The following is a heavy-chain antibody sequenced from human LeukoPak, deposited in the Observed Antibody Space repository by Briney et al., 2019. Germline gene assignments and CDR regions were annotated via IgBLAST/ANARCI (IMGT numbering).Heavy chain of an antibody. D-gene: IGHD3-22*01. Sequence: GASVRVSCKASGYTFTSYGISWVRQAPGQGLEWMGWISAYNGNTNYAQKLQGRVTMTTDTSTSTAYMELRSLRSDDTAVYYCAKVMYYYDSSGYSPDYWGQGTLVTVSS. CDR3: AKVMYYYDSSGYSPDY. V-gene: IGHV1-18*01. CDR2: ISAYNGNT. CDR1: GYTFTSYG. J-gene: IGHJ4*02.